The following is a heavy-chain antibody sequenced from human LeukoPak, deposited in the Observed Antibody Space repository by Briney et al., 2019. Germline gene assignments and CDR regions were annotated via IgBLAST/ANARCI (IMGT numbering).Heavy chain of an antibody. CDR3: ARAAVAPPYFQH. V-gene: IGHV3-23*01. CDR1: GFTFSSYA. J-gene: IGHJ1*01. D-gene: IGHD6-19*01. CDR2: ISSTGGDT. Sequence: PGGSLRLSCAASGFTFSSYAMSWVRQAPGKGLEWVSAISSTGGDTYYADSVKGRFTISRDNSKNTLYLQMNSLRAEDTAVYYCARAAVAPPYFQHWGQGTLVTVSS.